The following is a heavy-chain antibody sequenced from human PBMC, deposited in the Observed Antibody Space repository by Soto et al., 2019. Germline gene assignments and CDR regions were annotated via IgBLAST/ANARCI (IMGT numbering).Heavy chain of an antibody. CDR1: GYTFTSYA. Sequence: QVQLVQSGAEVKKPGASVKVSCKASGYTFTSYAMHWVRQAPGQRLEWMGWINAGNGNTKYSQKFQGRVTITRDTSESTAYMELSSLRSEDTAVYYCARGSSWTYYYGMDVWGQGTTVTVSS. J-gene: IGHJ6*02. CDR3: ARGSSWTYYYGMDV. D-gene: IGHD1-26*01. CDR2: INAGNGNT. V-gene: IGHV1-3*01.